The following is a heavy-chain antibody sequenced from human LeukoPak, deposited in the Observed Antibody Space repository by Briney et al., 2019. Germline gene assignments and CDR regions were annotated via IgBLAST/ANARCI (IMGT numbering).Heavy chain of an antibody. J-gene: IGHJ4*02. D-gene: IGHD3-22*01. V-gene: IGHV1-18*01. CDR2: ISAYNGNS. CDR3: ATSYYYDSSDYYRIDY. Sequence: ASVKVSCKASGYTFTSYSINWVRQAPGQGLEWMGWISAYNGNSHYTQKFQGRVTMTEDTSTDTAYMELSSLRSEDTAVYYCATSYYYDSSDYYRIDYWGQGTLVTVSS. CDR1: GYTFTSYS.